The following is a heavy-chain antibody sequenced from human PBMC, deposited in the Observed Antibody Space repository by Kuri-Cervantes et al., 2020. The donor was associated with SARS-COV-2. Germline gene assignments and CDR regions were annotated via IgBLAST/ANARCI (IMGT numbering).Heavy chain of an antibody. J-gene: IGHJ4*02. CDR1: GYTFTSYG. Sequence: ASVKVSCKASGYTFTSYGISWVRQAPGQGLEWMGWISAYNGNTNYAQKFQGRVTMTRDTSISTAYMELSRLRSGDTAVYYCARVVGGGSYYAWGYWGQGTLVTVSS. CDR3: ARVVGGGSYYAWGY. D-gene: IGHD1-26*01. V-gene: IGHV1-18*04. CDR2: ISAYNGNT.